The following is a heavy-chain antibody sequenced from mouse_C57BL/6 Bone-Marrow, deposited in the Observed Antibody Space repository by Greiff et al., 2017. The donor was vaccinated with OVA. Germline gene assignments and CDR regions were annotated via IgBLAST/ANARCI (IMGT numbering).Heavy chain of an antibody. CDR3: TEYYGSFAWFAY. J-gene: IGHJ3*01. D-gene: IGHD1-1*01. Sequence: EVKVVESGGGLVQPGGSMKLSCVASGFTFSNYWMNWVRQSPEKGLEWVAQIRLKSDNYATHYAESVKGRFTISRDDSKSSVYLQMNNLRAEDTGIYYCTEYYGSFAWFAYWGQGTLVTVSA. V-gene: IGHV6-3*01. CDR1: GFTFSNYW. CDR2: IRLKSDNYAT.